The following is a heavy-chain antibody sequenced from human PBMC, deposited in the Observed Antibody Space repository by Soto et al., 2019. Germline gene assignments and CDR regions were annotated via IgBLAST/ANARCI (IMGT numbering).Heavy chain of an antibody. J-gene: IGHJ4*02. Sequence: GETLEISCKGSGYSFTSYWIGWVRQMPGKGLEWMGIIYPGDSDTRCSPSFQGQVTISADKSISTAYLQWSSLKASDTAMYYCAVGYCSSTSCYTHSDYWGQGTLVTVSS. V-gene: IGHV5-51*01. CDR1: GYSFTSYW. CDR2: IYPGDSDT. D-gene: IGHD2-2*02. CDR3: AVGYCSSTSCYTHSDY.